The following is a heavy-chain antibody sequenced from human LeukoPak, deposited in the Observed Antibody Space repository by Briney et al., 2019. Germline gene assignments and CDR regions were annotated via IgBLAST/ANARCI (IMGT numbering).Heavy chain of an antibody. V-gene: IGHV3-23*01. CDR3: AKEIVGATKGGDYYYYYGMDV. Sequence: GGSLRLSCAASGFTFSSYAMSWVRQAPGKGLEWVSAISGSGGSTYYADSVKGRFTISRDNTKNTLYLQMNSLRAEDTAVYYCAKEIVGATKGGDYYYYYGMDVWGQGTTVTVSS. J-gene: IGHJ6*02. CDR2: ISGSGGST. D-gene: IGHD1-26*01. CDR1: GFTFSSYA.